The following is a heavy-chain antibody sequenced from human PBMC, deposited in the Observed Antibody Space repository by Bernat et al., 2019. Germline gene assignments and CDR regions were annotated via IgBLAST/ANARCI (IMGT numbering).Heavy chain of an antibody. CDR2: IKSKTDGGTT. Sequence: EVQLVESGGGLVKPGGSPRLSCAASGFTFSNAWMNWVRQAPGKGLEWVGRIKSKTDGGTTDYAAPAKGRFTISRDDSKNTLYLQMNSLKTEDTAVYYCTATPLAYYYDSALGWFDRWGQGTLVTVSS. V-gene: IGHV3-15*07. CDR3: TATPLAYYYDSALGWFDR. J-gene: IGHJ5*02. CDR1: GFTFSNAW. D-gene: IGHD3-22*01.